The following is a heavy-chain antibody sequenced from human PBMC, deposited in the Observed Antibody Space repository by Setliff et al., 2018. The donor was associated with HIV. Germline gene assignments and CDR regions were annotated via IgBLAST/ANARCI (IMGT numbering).Heavy chain of an antibody. CDR1: GFSFNNAW. Sequence: GGSLRLSCAASGFSFNNAWMSWVRQAPGKGLEWVGRIKSKTHGGTTDYAASVKGRFSISRDDSKTTVYLQMNSLKTEDTALYYCTPGAFQGGDFWSGYYTAYFDYWGQGTLVTVSS. CDR2: IKSKTHGGTT. CDR3: TPGAFQGGDFWSGYYTAYFDY. J-gene: IGHJ4*02. V-gene: IGHV3-15*01. D-gene: IGHD3-3*01.